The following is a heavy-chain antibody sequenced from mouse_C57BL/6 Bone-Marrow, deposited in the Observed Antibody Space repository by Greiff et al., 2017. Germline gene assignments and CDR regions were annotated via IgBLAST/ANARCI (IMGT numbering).Heavy chain of an antibody. CDR1: GFSLTSYG. CDR3: AKGGIFDGYYDYYAMDY. CDR2: IWRGGST. V-gene: IGHV2-5*01. Sequence: VQLQQSGPGLVQPSQSLSITCTVSGFSLTSYGVHWVRQSPGKGLEWLGVIWRGGSTDYNAAFMSRLSITKDNSKSQVFFKMNSLQADDTAIYYCAKGGIFDGYYDYYAMDYWGQGTSVTVSS. J-gene: IGHJ4*01. D-gene: IGHD2-3*01.